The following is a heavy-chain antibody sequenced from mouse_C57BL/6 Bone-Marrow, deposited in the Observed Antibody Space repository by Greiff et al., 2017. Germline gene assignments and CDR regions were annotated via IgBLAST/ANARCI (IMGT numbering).Heavy chain of an antibody. CDR2: IDPETGGT. CDR3: TRSMVVAHWYFDV. Sequence: VQLQQSGAELLRPGASVTLSCKASGYTFTDYEMHWVKQTPVHGLEWIGAIDPETGGTAYNQKFKGKAILTADKSSSTAYMELRSLTSEDSAVYYCTRSMVVAHWYFDVWGTGTTVTVSS. V-gene: IGHV1-15*01. CDR1: GYTFTDYE. D-gene: IGHD1-1*01. J-gene: IGHJ1*03.